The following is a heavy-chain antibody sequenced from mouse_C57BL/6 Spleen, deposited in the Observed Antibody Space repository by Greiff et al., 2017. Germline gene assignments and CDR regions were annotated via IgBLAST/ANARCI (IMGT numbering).Heavy chain of an antibody. J-gene: IGHJ4*01. Sequence: VQLQQSGAELVRPGASVTLSCKASGYTFTDYEMHWVKQTPVHGLEWIGAIDPETGGTAYNQKFKGKAILTADKSSSTAYMALRSLTSEDSAVXYCTRSGTWAIDYWGQGTSVTVSS. CDR1: GYTFTDYE. CDR3: TRSGTWAIDY. D-gene: IGHD4-1*01. CDR2: IDPETGGT. V-gene: IGHV1-15*01.